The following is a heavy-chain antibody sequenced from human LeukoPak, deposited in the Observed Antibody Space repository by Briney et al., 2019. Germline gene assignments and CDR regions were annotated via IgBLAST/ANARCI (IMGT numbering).Heavy chain of an antibody. CDR1: GFTFGNAW. V-gene: IGHV3-7*01. CDR3: ARGYSYGNFDY. Sequence: GGSLRLSCAASGFTFGNAWMSWVRQAPGKGLEWVANIKQDGSEKYYVDSVKGRFTISRDNAKNSLYLQMNSLRAEDTAVYYCARGYSYGNFDYWGQGTLVTVSS. J-gene: IGHJ4*02. D-gene: IGHD5-18*01. CDR2: IKQDGSEK.